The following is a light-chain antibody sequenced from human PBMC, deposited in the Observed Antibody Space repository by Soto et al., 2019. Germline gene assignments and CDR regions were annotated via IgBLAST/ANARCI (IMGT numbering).Light chain of an antibody. J-gene: IGKJ1*01. CDR1: QSVSSN. Sequence: EIVMTQSPATLSVSPGERATLSCRASQSVSSNLAWYQQKPGQAPRLLIDGASTRATGIPARCSGSGSGTEFTLTISSLQSEDFAVYYCQQYNNWLRTFGQGTKVDIK. CDR3: QQYNNWLRT. CDR2: GAS. V-gene: IGKV3-15*01.